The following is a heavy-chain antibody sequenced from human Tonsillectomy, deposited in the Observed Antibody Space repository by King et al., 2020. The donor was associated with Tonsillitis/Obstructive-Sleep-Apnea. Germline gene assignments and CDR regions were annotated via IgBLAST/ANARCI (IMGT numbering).Heavy chain of an antibody. V-gene: IGHV5-51*01. J-gene: IGHJ6*03. CDR1: GSRFTSYW. Sequence: VQLVESGAEVKKPGESLKISCKGSGSRFTSYWIGWVRQLPGKGLEWMGIIYPGDSDTRYSPSFQGQVTISADKSISTAYLQWSSLKASDTAMYYCARLGSSPNPDYYYYYYMDVWGKGTTVTVSS. CDR3: ARLGSSPNPDYYYYYYMDV. D-gene: IGHD6-13*01. CDR2: IYPGDSDT.